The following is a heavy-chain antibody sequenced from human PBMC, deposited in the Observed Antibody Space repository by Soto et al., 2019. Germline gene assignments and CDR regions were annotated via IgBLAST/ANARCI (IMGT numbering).Heavy chain of an antibody. Sequence: GGSLRLSCAASGFTFSDYYMSWIRQAPGKGLEWISYIDSSGSTMNYADSVKGRFTISRDNSKNTLYLQMNSLRAEDTAVYYCARGRQEGSYCDYWGQGTLVTVSS. D-gene: IGHD3-10*01. CDR1: GFTFSDYY. V-gene: IGHV3-11*04. CDR2: IDSSGSTM. J-gene: IGHJ4*02. CDR3: ARGRQEGSYCDY.